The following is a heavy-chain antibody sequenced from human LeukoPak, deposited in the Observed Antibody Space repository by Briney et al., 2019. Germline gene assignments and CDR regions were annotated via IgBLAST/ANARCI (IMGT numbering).Heavy chain of an antibody. CDR1: GVTFSDYW. J-gene: IGHJ4*02. CDR2: LKYRGSDN. CDR3: TRGDPDY. Sequence: GGSLRLSCTASGVTFSDYWRQWVRQAPGKGLEWVANLKYRGSDNYVVDSVKGRFPLSRDNAKNSLLLQMNSLRAEATAVYYCTRGDPDYWGQGTLVTVSS. V-gene: IGHV3-7*01. D-gene: IGHD2-21*02.